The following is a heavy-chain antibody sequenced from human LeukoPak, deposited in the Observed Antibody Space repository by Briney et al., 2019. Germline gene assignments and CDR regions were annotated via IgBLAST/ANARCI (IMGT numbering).Heavy chain of an antibody. J-gene: IGHJ4*02. CDR2: ISGSGGST. Sequence: GGSLGLSCAASGFTFGSFDMNWVRQAPGKGLEWVSGISGSGGSTYYADSVKGRLIISRDNSKNTLYLQMSSLRAEDTAMYYCARGYYGLNYFDYWGQGTLVTVSS. D-gene: IGHD3-16*01. CDR1: GFTFGSFD. V-gene: IGHV3-23*01. CDR3: ARGYYGLNYFDY.